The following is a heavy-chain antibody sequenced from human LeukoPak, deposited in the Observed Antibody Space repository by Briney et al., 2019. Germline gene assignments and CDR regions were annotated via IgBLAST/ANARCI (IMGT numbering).Heavy chain of an antibody. D-gene: IGHD6-13*01. CDR1: GYTFTSYG. CDR2: ISAYDGNT. V-gene: IGHV1-18*01. CDR3: ARVIAAADPHDAFDI. J-gene: IGHJ3*02. Sequence: ASVKVSCKASGYTFTSYGISWVRQAPGQGLEWMGWISAYDGNTNYAQKLQGRVTMTTDTSTSTAYMELRGLRSDDTAVYYCARVIAAADPHDAFDIWGQGTMVTVSS.